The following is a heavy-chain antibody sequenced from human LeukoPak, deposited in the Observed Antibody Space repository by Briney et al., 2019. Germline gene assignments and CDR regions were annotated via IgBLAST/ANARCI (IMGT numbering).Heavy chain of an antibody. CDR1: GFTFSSYS. Sequence: PGGSLRLSCAASGFTFSSYSMNWVRQAPGKGLEWGSYISSSSITKYYADSVKGRVTISRDNAKNSLYLQMNSLRDEDTAVYYCAREELQQQLGLDYWGQGTLVAVSS. J-gene: IGHJ4*02. CDR3: AREELQQQLGLDY. V-gene: IGHV3-48*02. D-gene: IGHD6-13*01. CDR2: ISSSSITK.